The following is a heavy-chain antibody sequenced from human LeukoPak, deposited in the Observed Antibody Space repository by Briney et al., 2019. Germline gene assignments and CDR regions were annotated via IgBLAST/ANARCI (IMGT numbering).Heavy chain of an antibody. D-gene: IGHD3-3*01. V-gene: IGHV4-4*07. CDR3: ARERSGSEIFARSFDI. J-gene: IGHJ3*02. Sequence: PSETLSLTCTVSGGSISSYYWSWIRQPAGKGLEWIGRIHTSGSTNYNPSLKSRVTMSVDTSKNQFSLKLSSVTAADTAVYYCARERSGSEIFARSFDIWGQGTMVTVSS. CDR1: GGSISSYY. CDR2: IHTSGST.